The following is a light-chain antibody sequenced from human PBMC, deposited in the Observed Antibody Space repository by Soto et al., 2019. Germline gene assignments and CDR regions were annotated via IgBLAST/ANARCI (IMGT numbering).Light chain of an antibody. CDR3: SSYTSSRAYV. Sequence: ILPPSVCGSPGQSIAISPTANSSDVGGYNYVSWYQQQSRKAHKLMIHEVSSRPSGVSNRFSGCKCGNTASLSISGLQAEDEADYYCSSYTSSRAYVFGIGTKVTVL. J-gene: IGLJ1*01. CDR1: SSDVGGYNY. CDR2: EVS. V-gene: IGLV2-14*01.